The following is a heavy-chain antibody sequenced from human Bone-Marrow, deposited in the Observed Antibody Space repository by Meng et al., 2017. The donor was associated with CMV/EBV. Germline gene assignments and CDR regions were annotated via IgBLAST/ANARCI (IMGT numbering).Heavy chain of an antibody. J-gene: IGHJ6*02. V-gene: IGHV1-69*05. CDR3: ARVIWSIHYYYYYGMDV. CDR1: GGTFSSYA. CDR2: IIPIFGTA. Sequence: SVKVSCKASGGTFSSYAISWVRQAPGQGLEWMGGIIPIFGTANYAQKFQGRVTITTDESTSTAYMELSSLRSEDTAVYYCARVIWSIHYYYYYGMDVWVQGTTVPVSS. D-gene: IGHD3-3*01.